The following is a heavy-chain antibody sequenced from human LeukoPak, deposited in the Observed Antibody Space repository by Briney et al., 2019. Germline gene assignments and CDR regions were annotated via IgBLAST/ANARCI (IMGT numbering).Heavy chain of an antibody. D-gene: IGHD6-19*01. Sequence: ASVKVSCKASGYTFTSYGISWVRQAPGQGLGWMGWISAYNGDTNSVQKLSGRGTMTTDTSTSTASMDLRSLRSDDQDAYFCARDRAQWHVRGRYFQHWGQGTLVTVSS. CDR1: GYTFTSYG. CDR3: ARDRAQWHVRGRYFQH. CDR2: ISAYNGDT. J-gene: IGHJ1*01. V-gene: IGHV1-18*01.